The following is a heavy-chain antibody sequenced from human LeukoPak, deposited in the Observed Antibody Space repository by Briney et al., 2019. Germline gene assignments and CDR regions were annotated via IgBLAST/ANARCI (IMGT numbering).Heavy chain of an antibody. CDR2: ISSSSSYI. CDR3: ARAHTGSYSQFDY. J-gene: IGHJ4*02. D-gene: IGHD1-26*01. Sequence: GGSLRLSCAASGFTFSSYSMNWVRQAPGKGLEWVSSISSSSSYIYYADSVKGRFTISRDNAKNSLYLQMNSLRAEDTAVYYCARAHTGSYSQFDYGAQGTLVTVSS. CDR1: GFTFSSYS. V-gene: IGHV3-21*01.